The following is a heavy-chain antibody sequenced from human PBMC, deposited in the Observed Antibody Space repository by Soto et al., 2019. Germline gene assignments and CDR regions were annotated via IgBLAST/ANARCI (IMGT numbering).Heavy chain of an antibody. J-gene: IGHJ5*02. V-gene: IGHV4-39*01. CDR3: AGHYSSGSRNWFDP. CDR2: IYYSGST. CDR1: GGSINSSSYF. Sequence: SETLSLTCSVSGGSINSSSYFWGWVRQPPGKGLEWIGSIYYSGSTYYNPSLRSRVTISVDTSKNQFSLKLSSVTAEDTAVFYCAGHYSSGSRNWFDPWGQGTLVTVSS. D-gene: IGHD6-19*01.